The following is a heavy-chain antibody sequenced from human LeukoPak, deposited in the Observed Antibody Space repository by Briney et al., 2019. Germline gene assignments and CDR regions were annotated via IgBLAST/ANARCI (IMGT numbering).Heavy chain of an antibody. CDR3: ARGDDYGGAWYYFDC. D-gene: IGHD4-23*01. J-gene: IGHJ4*02. CDR2: IYSAGTT. CDR1: GFTVSRDYY. Sequence: GGSLRLSCAASGFTVSRDYYMNWVRQAPGKGLEWVSVIYSAGTTYYADSVKGRFTISRDNSKNTVYLQMNSLRAEDTAVYYCARGDDYGGAWYYFDCWGQGTLITVSS. V-gene: IGHV3-53*01.